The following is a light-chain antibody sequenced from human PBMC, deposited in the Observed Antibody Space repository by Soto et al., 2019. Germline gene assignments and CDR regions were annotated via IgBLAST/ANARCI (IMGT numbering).Light chain of an antibody. J-gene: IGLJ2*01. CDR1: SSNIGSNT. Sequence: QPVLTQPPSASGTPGQRVTISCSGSSSNIGSNTVNWYQQHPGTAPKLLIYNNNQRPSGVPDRFSGSKSGTSASLAISGLQSEDEADYYCAAWDDSLNGVVFGGGTKVTVL. CDR3: AAWDDSLNGVV. CDR2: NNN. V-gene: IGLV1-44*01.